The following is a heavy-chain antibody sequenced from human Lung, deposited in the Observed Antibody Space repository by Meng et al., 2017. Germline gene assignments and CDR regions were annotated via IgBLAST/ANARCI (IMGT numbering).Heavy chain of an antibody. CDR3: ARDAGYCSGGSCYAVDYFDY. CDR1: GFIFSDYY. V-gene: IGHV3-11*05. J-gene: IGHJ4*02. CDR2: ISTSSRST. D-gene: IGHD2-15*01. Sequence: GESLKISCASSGFIFSDYYMNWVRQAPGKGLELVSYISTSSRSTDYADSVKGRFTISRDNAKHSLFLQMNSLRAEDTAVYFWARDAGYCSGGSCYAVDYFDYWGQGVMVTVSS.